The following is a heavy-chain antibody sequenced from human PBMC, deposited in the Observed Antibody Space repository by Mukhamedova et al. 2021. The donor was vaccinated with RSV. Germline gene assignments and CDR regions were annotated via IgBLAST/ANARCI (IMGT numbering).Heavy chain of an antibody. J-gene: IGHJ4*02. D-gene: IGHD1-26*01. CDR2: IWYDGSNK. CDR1: SSYG. Sequence: SSYGMHWVRQAPGKGLEWVAVIWYDGSNKYYADSVKGRFTISRDNSKNTLYLQMNSLRAEDTAVYYCARSSGSYGPYYFDCWGQ. V-gene: IGHV3-33*01. CDR3: ARSSGSYGPYYFDC.